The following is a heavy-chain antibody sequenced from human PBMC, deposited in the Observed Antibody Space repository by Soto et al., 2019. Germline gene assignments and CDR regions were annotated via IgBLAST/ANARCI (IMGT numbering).Heavy chain of an antibody. Sequence: SETLSLTCAVYGGSFSGYYWSWIRQPPGKGLEWIGEINHSGSTNYNPSLKSRVTISVDTSKNQFSLKLSSVTAADTAVYYCARGPQLLFLYYYYYMDVWGKGTTVTVSS. J-gene: IGHJ6*03. CDR3: ARGPQLLFLYYYYYMDV. CDR1: GGSFSGYY. CDR2: INHSGST. V-gene: IGHV4-34*01. D-gene: IGHD2-2*01.